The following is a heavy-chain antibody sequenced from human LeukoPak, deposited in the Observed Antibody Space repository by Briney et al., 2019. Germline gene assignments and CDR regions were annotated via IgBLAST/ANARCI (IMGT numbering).Heavy chain of an antibody. D-gene: IGHD3-22*01. Sequence: PGGSLRLSCAASGFTVSSNYTSWVRQAPGKGLEWVSVIYSGGSTYYADSVKGRFTISRDNSKNTLYLQMNSLRAEDTAVYYCARGRGYYDSSGPPDYWGQGTLVTVSS. V-gene: IGHV3-53*01. CDR2: IYSGGST. CDR1: GFTVSSNY. J-gene: IGHJ4*02. CDR3: ARGRGYYDSSGPPDY.